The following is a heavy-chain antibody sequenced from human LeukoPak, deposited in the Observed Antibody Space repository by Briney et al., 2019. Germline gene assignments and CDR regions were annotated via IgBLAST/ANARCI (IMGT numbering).Heavy chain of an antibody. Sequence: GSSVKVSRKASGGTFSSYAISWVRQAPGQGLEWMGRIIPIFGTANYAQKFQGRVTITTDESTSTAYMELSSLRSEDTAVYYCARAVYYDSSGYPTEYFQHWGQGTLVTVSS. CDR2: IIPIFGTA. V-gene: IGHV1-69*05. CDR1: GGTFSSYA. CDR3: ARAVYYDSSGYPTEYFQH. D-gene: IGHD3-22*01. J-gene: IGHJ1*01.